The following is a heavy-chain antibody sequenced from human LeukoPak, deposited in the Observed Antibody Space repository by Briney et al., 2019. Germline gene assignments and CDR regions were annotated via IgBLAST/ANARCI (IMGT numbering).Heavy chain of an antibody. D-gene: IGHD6-13*01. J-gene: IGHJ6*02. CDR1: GFTFRSYA. Sequence: GGSLKLSCTASGFTFRSYAMNWVRQAPGKGLEWVSVISLNDGSTYYADSVRGRFTISRDNSRNTLYLQMDSLRADDTAVYYCARGITGSWYYTLDVWGQGTTVTVSS. V-gene: IGHV3-23*01. CDR2: ISLNDGST. CDR3: ARGITGSWYYTLDV.